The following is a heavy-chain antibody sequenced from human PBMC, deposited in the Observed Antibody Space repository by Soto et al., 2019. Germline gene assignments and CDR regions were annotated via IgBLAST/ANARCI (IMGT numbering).Heavy chain of an antibody. J-gene: IGHJ6*03. D-gene: IGHD5-12*01. CDR3: ARESGGATATLDYYFFYMDV. CDR2: INPNGGVT. Sequence: QVQLVQSGAEVKRPGASVTVSCRSSGDTFNDYYIHWVRQAPGQGLEWMGWINPNGGVTKYAQKFQGWVSMTRDTSIRTGYMQLSRLRSDDTAVYYCARESGGATATLDYYFFYMDVWGTGTTVTVSS. CDR1: GDTFNDYY. V-gene: IGHV1-2*04.